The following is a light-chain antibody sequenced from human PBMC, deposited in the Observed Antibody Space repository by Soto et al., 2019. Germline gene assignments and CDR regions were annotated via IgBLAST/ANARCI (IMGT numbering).Light chain of an antibody. CDR1: SSDVGGYNY. Sequence: QSVLTQPRSVSGSPGQSVTISCTGTSSDVGGYNYVSWYQQHPGKAPKLMIYDVSKRPSGVPDRLSGSKSGNTASLTISGLQAEDEADYYCCSYAGSYRDVFGTGTKLTVL. J-gene: IGLJ1*01. V-gene: IGLV2-11*01. CDR2: DVS. CDR3: CSYAGSYRDV.